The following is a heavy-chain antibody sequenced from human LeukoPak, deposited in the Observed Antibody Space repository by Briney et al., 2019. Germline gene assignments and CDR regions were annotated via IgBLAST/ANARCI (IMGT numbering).Heavy chain of an antibody. J-gene: IGHJ6*02. CDR3: ARDSDGMSV. CDR2: IAYDGINK. CDR1: RFTFSTYG. V-gene: IGHV3-30*03. Sequence: TAGSLRLSCAAPRFTFSTYGMHWVRQAPGKGLEWVAIIAYDGINKYYADSVKGRFTVSRDNSKSTLYLQVNSLRAGDTAVYYCARDSDGMSVWGLGTTVTVS.